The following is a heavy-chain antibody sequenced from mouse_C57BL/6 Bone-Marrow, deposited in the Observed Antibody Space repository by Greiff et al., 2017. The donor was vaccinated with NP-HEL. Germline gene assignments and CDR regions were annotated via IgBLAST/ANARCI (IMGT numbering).Heavy chain of an antibody. CDR3: ARQAGDYDGFAY. Sequence: EVKVEESGGGLVQPGGSLKLSCAASGFTFSDYGMAWVRQAPRKGPEWVAFISNLAYSIYYADTVTGRFTISRENAKNTLYLEMSSLRSEDTAMYYCARQAGDYDGFAYWGQGTLVTVSA. CDR2: ISNLAYSI. D-gene: IGHD2-4*01. J-gene: IGHJ3*01. V-gene: IGHV5-15*04. CDR1: GFTFSDYG.